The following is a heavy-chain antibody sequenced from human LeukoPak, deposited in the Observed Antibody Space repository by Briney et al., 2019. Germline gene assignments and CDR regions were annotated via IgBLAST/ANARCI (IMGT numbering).Heavy chain of an antibody. CDR2: INGDGSNV. J-gene: IGHJ4*01. V-gene: IGHV3-74*01. D-gene: IGHD2-8*01. CDR3: STDPRLLIY. CDR1: GFIFSNYY. Sequence: GGSLRLSCAASGFIFSNYYMHWVRQAPGKGLVWVSHINGDGSNVNYADSVKGRFTISRDNAKNTLYLQMNSLRADDTALYYCSTDPRLLIYWGHGTLVTVSS.